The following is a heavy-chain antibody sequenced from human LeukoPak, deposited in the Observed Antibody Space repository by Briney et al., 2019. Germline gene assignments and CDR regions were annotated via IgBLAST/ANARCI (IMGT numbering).Heavy chain of an antibody. Sequence: SVKVSCKASGGTFSSYAISWVRQAPGQGLEWMGGIIPIFGTANYAQKFQGRVTITTDESTSTAYMELSSLRSEDTAVYYCVRYYYDSSGYYSGFDYWGQGTLVTVSS. CDR1: GGTFSSYA. CDR3: VRYYYDSSGYYSGFDY. D-gene: IGHD3-22*01. CDR2: IIPIFGTA. J-gene: IGHJ4*02. V-gene: IGHV1-69*05.